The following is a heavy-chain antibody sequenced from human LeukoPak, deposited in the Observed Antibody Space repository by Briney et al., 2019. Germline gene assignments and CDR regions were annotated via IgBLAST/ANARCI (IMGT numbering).Heavy chain of an antibody. CDR3: ARQTGSGLFILP. D-gene: IGHD3/OR15-3a*01. Sequence: AETLSLTCPVSGGSISSSSYYWGWLRQPPGKGLEWIGSIYYSVNTYYNASLKSQVSISIDTSKNQFSLRLTSVTAADTAVYYCARQTGSGLFILPGGQGTLVTVSS. J-gene: IGHJ4*02. V-gene: IGHV4-39*01. CDR2: IYYSVNT. CDR1: GGSISSSSYY.